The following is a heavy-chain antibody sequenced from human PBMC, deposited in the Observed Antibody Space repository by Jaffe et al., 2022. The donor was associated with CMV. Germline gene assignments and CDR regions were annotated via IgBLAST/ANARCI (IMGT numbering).Heavy chain of an antibody. D-gene: IGHD1-26*01. CDR3: AKGRRELLGGGGYYFEY. J-gene: IGHJ4*02. CDR1: GFTFSSYA. CDR2: LSGSGIST. V-gene: IGHV3-23*01. Sequence: EVQLLESGGGLVQPGGSLRLSCAASGFTFSSYAMNWVRQAPGKGLEWVSGLSGSGISTYYADSVKGRFTISRDNSKNTLYLQMDSLRADDTATYYCAKGRRELLGGGGYYFEYWGQGTLVTVSS.